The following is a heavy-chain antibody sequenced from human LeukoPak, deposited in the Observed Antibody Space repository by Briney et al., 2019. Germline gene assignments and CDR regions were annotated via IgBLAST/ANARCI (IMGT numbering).Heavy chain of an antibody. CDR3: ARGGDYDSSGYYDY. Sequence: SETLSLTCTVSGGSISSGDYCWSWIRQPPGKGLEWIGYIYYSGSTYYNPSLKSRVTISVDTSKNQFSLKLSSVTAADTAVYYCARGGDYDSSGYYDYWGQGTLVTVSS. D-gene: IGHD3-22*01. CDR2: IYYSGST. V-gene: IGHV4-30-4*08. CDR1: GGSISSGDYC. J-gene: IGHJ4*02.